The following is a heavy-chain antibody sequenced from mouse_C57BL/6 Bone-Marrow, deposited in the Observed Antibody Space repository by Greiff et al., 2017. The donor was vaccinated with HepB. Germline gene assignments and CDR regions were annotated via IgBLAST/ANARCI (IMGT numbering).Heavy chain of an antibody. J-gene: IGHJ1*03. CDR2: INPGSGGT. Sequence: VQLQQSGAELVRPGPSVKVSCKASGYAFTNYLIEWVKQRPGQGLEWIGVINPGSGGTNYNEKFKGKATLTADKSSSTAYMQLSSLTSEDSAVYFCARGGANWDWYFDVWGTGTTVTVSS. CDR1: GYAFTNYL. CDR3: ARGGANWDWYFDV. D-gene: IGHD4-1*01. V-gene: IGHV1-54*01.